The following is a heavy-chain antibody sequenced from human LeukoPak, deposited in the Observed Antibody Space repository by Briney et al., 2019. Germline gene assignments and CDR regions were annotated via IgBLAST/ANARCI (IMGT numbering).Heavy chain of an antibody. Sequence: PGRSLRLSCAASGFTFSSYGMHWVRHAPGKGLEWVAVIWYDGSNKYYADSVKGRFTISRDNSKNTLYLQMNSLRAEDTAVYYCARDFWSGYYDYWGQGTLVTVSS. CDR1: GFTFSSYG. CDR2: IWYDGSNK. D-gene: IGHD3-3*01. CDR3: ARDFWSGYYDY. V-gene: IGHV3-33*01. J-gene: IGHJ4*02.